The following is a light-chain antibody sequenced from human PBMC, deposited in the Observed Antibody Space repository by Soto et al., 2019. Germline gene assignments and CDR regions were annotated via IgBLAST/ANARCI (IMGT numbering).Light chain of an antibody. CDR2: DVS. Sequence: QSALTQPRSVSGSPGQSVTISCTGTSNDVGGYNYVSWYQQSSGKAPKLMIYDVSKRPSGVPDRFSGSKSGNTASLTISGLQAEDEADYYCCSYAGNSLVFGGGTKLTVL. CDR1: SNDVGGYNY. J-gene: IGLJ2*01. V-gene: IGLV2-11*01. CDR3: CSYAGNSLV.